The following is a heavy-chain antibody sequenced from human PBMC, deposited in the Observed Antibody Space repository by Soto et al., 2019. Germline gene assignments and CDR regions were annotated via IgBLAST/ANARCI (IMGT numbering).Heavy chain of an antibody. CDR1: GFTFSSYA. J-gene: IGHJ4*02. Sequence: GGSLRLSCAASGFTFSSYAMSWVRQAPGKGLEWVSAISGSGGSTYYADSVKGRFTISRDNSKNTLYLQMNSLRAEDTAVYYWARQPRIAVAGSFFDYWGQGTLVTVSS. CDR2: ISGSGGST. D-gene: IGHD6-19*01. V-gene: IGHV3-23*01. CDR3: ARQPRIAVAGSFFDY.